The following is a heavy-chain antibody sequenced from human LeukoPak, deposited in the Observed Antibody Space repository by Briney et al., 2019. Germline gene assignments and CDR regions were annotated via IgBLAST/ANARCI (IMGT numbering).Heavy chain of an antibody. D-gene: IGHD6-19*01. Sequence: SDTLSLTCTVSGDSISRYYWNWIRQPPGKGLEWIGSISNIGKPNFNPSLKSRGTMSVDTSKNHFSLNLSSVTAADSAVYYCARGWYKSGWYTLDFWGQGTLVTVSS. CDR1: GDSISRYY. CDR2: ISNIGKP. J-gene: IGHJ4*02. CDR3: ARGWYKSGWYTLDF. V-gene: IGHV4-59*07.